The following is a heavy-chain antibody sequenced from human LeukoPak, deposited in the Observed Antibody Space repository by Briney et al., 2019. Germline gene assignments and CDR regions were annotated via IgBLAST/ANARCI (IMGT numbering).Heavy chain of an antibody. V-gene: IGHV4-34*01. CDR3: ARAGVAGSTGPFDY. J-gene: IGHJ4*02. D-gene: IGHD2-15*01. CDR1: GGSFSGYY. Sequence: SETLSLTCAVYGGSFSGYYWSWIRQPPGKGLEWIGEINHSGSTNYNPSLKSRVTISVDTSKNQFSLKLSSVTAADTAVYYCARAGVAGSTGPFDYWGQGTLVTVSS. CDR2: INHSGST.